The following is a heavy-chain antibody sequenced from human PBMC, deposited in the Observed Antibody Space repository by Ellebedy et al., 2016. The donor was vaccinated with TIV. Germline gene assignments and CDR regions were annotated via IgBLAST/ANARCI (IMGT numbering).Heavy chain of an antibody. CDR2: LSGTGHST. CDR1: GFTFSTYA. CDR3: VKVIATSGWPYYFHY. J-gene: IGHJ4*02. D-gene: IGHD6-19*01. Sequence: GESLKISCSGSGFTFSTYAMHWVRQAPGKGLQSVSALSGTGHSTSYADSVKGRFTISRDNSQNSLYLQMSSLRAEDTAVYYCVKVIATSGWPYYFHYWGQGTLVTVSS. V-gene: IGHV3-64D*09.